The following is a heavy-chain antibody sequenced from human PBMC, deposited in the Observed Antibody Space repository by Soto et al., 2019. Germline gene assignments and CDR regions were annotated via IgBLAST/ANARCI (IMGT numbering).Heavy chain of an antibody. J-gene: IGHJ4*02. CDR2: ISVYNGNT. CDR3: ARDLGYDILSGSYPQLDY. Sequence: QVQLVQSGAEVKKPGASVKVSCKASGYTFSNYGITWVRQAPGQGLEGMGWISVYNGNTNYAQNIQGRVTMTTDTSPSTAYMEVGSLSFDDTAVYYCARDLGYDILSGSYPQLDYWGQGTLVTVSS. V-gene: IGHV1-18*04. CDR1: GYTFSNYG. D-gene: IGHD3-9*01.